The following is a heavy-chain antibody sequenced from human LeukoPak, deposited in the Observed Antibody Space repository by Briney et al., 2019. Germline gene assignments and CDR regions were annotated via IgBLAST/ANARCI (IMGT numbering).Heavy chain of an antibody. Sequence: GGSLRLSCAASGFTFSSYAMSWVRQAQGKGLEWVSGIGDSGVRTYYADSVKGRFTISRDNSKSTLHLQMSSLRAEDTAVYYCAKERSGGWPSDYWGQGTLVTVSS. CDR2: IGDSGVRT. J-gene: IGHJ4*02. D-gene: IGHD6-19*01. CDR3: AKERSGGWPSDY. V-gene: IGHV3-23*01. CDR1: GFTFSSYA.